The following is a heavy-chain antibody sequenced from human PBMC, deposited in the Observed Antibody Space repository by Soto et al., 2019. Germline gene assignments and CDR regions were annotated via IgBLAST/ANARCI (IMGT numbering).Heavy chain of an antibody. Sequence: LRLSCAASGFIFTNYAMNWVRQAPGKGLEWVSVIGGRGNSAYYADSVQGRFTISRDNSKNTLSLQMSSLTADDAAIYYCVREGRGSFDFWGRGTMVTVSS. J-gene: IGHJ3*01. CDR3: VREGRGSFDF. CDR1: GFIFTNYA. D-gene: IGHD5-12*01. V-gene: IGHV3-23*01. CDR2: IGGRGNSA.